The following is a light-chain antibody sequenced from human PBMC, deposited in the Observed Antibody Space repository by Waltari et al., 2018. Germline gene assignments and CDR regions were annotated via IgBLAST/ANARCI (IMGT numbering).Light chain of an antibody. Sequence: EIVLTQSPATLSVAPGASATLSCRASQSVNTYLTWYQQKPGQAPRLLISGAFSRATGLSARFSGSGSGTDFTLTISSLEFADSAVYYCQQYYKWPLTFGGGTKLDIK. CDR3: QQYYKWPLT. J-gene: IGKJ4*01. CDR2: GAF. V-gene: IGKV3-15*01. CDR1: QSVNTY.